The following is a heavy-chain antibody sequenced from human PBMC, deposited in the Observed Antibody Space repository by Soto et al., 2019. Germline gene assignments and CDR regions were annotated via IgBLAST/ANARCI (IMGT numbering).Heavy chain of an antibody. CDR2: ISSSSSYI. CDR3: ARGNYDFWSGYYGAGRVLGMDV. D-gene: IGHD3-3*01. Sequence: GGSLRLSCAASGFTFSSYSMNWVRQAPGKGLEWVSSISSSSSYIYYADSVKGRFTISRDNAKNSLYLQMNSLRAEDTAVYYCARGNYDFWSGYYGAGRVLGMDVWGQGTTATVSS. V-gene: IGHV3-21*01. J-gene: IGHJ6*02. CDR1: GFTFSSYS.